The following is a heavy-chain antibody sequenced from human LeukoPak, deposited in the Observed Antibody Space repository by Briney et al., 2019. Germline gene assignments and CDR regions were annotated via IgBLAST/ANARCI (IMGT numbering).Heavy chain of an antibody. D-gene: IGHD2-8*01. J-gene: IGHJ4*02. CDR3: AKEYCSNSVCHSLDY. Sequence: GGSLRLSCAASGFTFSSSGMHWVRQAPGKGLEWVAVISYDGSNKYYADSVKGRFTFSRGNSKNTLYLQMNSLRAEDTAVYYCAKEYCSNSVCHSLDYWGQGTLVTVSS. CDR2: ISYDGSNK. V-gene: IGHV3-30*18. CDR1: GFTFSSSG.